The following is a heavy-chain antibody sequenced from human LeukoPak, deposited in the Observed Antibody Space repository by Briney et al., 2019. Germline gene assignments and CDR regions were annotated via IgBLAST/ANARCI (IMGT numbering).Heavy chain of an antibody. Sequence: SQTLSLTCDVSGGSISSGLYSWSWIRQPLGKGLEWIGYIYHSGSTYYNPSLKSRVTISVDRSKNQFSLKLSSVTAADTAVYYCARASPRIWNAFDIWGQGTMVTVSS. D-gene: IGHD1-1*01. CDR3: ARASPRIWNAFDI. CDR1: GGSISSGLYS. J-gene: IGHJ3*02. CDR2: IYHSGST. V-gene: IGHV4-30-2*01.